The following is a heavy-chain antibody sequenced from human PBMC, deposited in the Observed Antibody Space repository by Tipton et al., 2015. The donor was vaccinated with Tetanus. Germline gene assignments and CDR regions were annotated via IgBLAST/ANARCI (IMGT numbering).Heavy chain of an antibody. CDR2: ISSTSSYI. CDR1: GFIFSSYT. V-gene: IGHV3-21*01. Sequence: QLVQSGGGLVKPGGSLRLSCEVSGFIFSSYTMNWVRQAPGKGLEWVSSISSTSSYIYYADSLKGRFTISRDNAKNSLHLQMNSLRAEDTAVYYCARRGEARANWFDSWGQGTLVTVSS. J-gene: IGHJ5*01. CDR3: ARRGEARANWFDS.